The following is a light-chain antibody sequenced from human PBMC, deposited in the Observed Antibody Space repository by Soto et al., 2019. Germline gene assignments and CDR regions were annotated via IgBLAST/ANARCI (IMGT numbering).Light chain of an antibody. V-gene: IGKV1-12*01. Sequence: DMQMTHSPSSVSASLGDRVTITCRASQDIHTWLAWYQQKPGQAPKLLIYGASHLQSGVPSRFSGSGSGTDFNLTISSLQSEDFATYYCQQANSFPFTFGPGTKVDVK. J-gene: IGKJ3*01. CDR2: GAS. CDR3: QQANSFPFT. CDR1: QDIHTW.